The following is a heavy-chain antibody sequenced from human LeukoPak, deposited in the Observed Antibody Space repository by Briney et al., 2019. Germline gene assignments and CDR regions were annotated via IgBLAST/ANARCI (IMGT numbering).Heavy chain of an antibody. J-gene: IGHJ4*02. CDR2: IRDDGTDK. Sequence: GGSLRLSCAASGFSFSTYGMHWVRQAPGKGLQWLAFIRDDGTDKYYADSVKGRFSISRGNSKNTLYLQMNRLRPEDTAVYYCLATAGVFAYWGQGTLVAVSS. CDR3: LATAGVFAY. CDR1: GFSFSTYG. D-gene: IGHD2-15*01. V-gene: IGHV3-30*02.